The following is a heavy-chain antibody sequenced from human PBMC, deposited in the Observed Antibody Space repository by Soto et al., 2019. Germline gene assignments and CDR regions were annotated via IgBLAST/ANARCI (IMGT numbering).Heavy chain of an antibody. CDR3: ATDRYCSGGSCYWYFDL. Sequence: GASVKVSCKVSGYTLTELSMHWVRQAPGKGLEWMGGFDPEDGETIYAQKFQGRVTMTEDTSTDTAYMELSSLRSEDTAVYYCATDRYCSGGSCYWYFDLWGRGTLVTVSS. J-gene: IGHJ2*01. CDR1: GYTLTELS. CDR2: FDPEDGET. D-gene: IGHD2-15*01. V-gene: IGHV1-24*01.